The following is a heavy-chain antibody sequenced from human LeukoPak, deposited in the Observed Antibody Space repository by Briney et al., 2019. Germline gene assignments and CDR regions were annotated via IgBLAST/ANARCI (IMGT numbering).Heavy chain of an antibody. J-gene: IGHJ3*02. CDR1: GYTFTSYY. CDR2: INPNSGGT. CDR3: ATHYYDSSGADAFDI. V-gene: IGHV1-2*02. D-gene: IGHD3-22*01. Sequence: ASVKVSCKTSGYTFTSYYMHWVRQAPGQGLEWMGWINPNSGGTNYAQKFQGRVTMTRDTSTSTAYMELSRLRSDDTAVYYCATHYYDSSGADAFDIWGQGTMVTVSS.